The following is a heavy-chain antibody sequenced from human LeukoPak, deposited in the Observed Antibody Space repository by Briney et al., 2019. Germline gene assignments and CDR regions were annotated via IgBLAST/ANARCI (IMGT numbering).Heavy chain of an antibody. CDR3: ARVEWELRTNDY. J-gene: IGHJ4*02. Sequence: GGSLRLSCAASEFTFSSYWMSWVRQAPGKGLEWVSSISPTSSYIYYADSVKGRFTISRDNAKNSLYLQMNSLRAEDTAVYYCARVEWELRTNDYWGQGTLVTVSS. CDR1: EFTFSSYW. V-gene: IGHV3-21*01. CDR2: ISPTSSYI. D-gene: IGHD1-26*01.